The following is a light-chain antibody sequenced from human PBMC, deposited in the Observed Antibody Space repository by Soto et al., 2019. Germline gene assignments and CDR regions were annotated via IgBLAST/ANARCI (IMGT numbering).Light chain of an antibody. Sequence: QSALTQPASVSGSPGQSITISCTGTSSDVGSYNLVSWYQQHPGKAPKLMIYEGSKRPSGVSNRFSGSKSGSTASLTISGLQAEDEADYYCCSYAGSSGYVFGTGTKVTVL. CDR2: EGS. CDR1: SSDVGSYNL. V-gene: IGLV2-23*01. CDR3: CSYAGSSGYV. J-gene: IGLJ1*01.